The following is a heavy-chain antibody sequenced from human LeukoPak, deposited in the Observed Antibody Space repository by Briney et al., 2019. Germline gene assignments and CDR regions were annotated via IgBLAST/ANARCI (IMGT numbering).Heavy chain of an antibody. Sequence: GGSPRLSCAASAFTFNTYWMHWVRQAPGRGLEWVSRINGDESSTNYADSVKGRFTISRDNAKDTLYLHMNSLTAEDTAVYYCARGAKWAYYFDYWGQGTLVTVSS. CDR3: ARGAKWAYYFDY. V-gene: IGHV3-74*01. CDR2: INGDESST. D-gene: IGHD1-26*01. J-gene: IGHJ4*02. CDR1: AFTFNTYW.